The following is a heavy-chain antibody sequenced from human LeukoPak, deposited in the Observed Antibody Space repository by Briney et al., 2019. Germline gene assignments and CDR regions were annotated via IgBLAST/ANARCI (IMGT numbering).Heavy chain of an antibody. J-gene: IGHJ5*02. CDR2: IKPDGSER. Sequence: PGGSLRLSCAASQFTFSDSYMVWVRQGPGKGLEWVAAIKPDGSERFYVDSVKGRFTTSRDSAKKSLYLQMSSLRVEDTAVYYCARDLNWPGPWGQGALVTVSS. V-gene: IGHV3-7*03. CDR3: ARDLNWPGP. CDR1: QFTFSDSY.